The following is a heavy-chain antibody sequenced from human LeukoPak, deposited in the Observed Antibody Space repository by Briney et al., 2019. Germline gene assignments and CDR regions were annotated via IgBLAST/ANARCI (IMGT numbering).Heavy chain of an antibody. V-gene: IGHV3-7*01. CDR2: IKQDGSNK. CDR3: AKDGPHYDILTGSFDY. D-gene: IGHD3-9*01. CDR1: GFTFSSYW. Sequence: GGSLRLSCAASGFTFSSYWMSWVRQAPGKGLEWVANIKQDGSNKYYADSVKGRFTISRDNSKNTLYLQMNSLRAEDTAVYYCAKDGPHYDILTGSFDYWGQGTLVTVSS. J-gene: IGHJ4*02.